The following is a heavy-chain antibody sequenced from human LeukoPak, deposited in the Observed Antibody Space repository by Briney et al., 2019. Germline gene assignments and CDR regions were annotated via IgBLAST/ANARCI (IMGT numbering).Heavy chain of an antibody. CDR3: AGGEANCSGGSCQFPFDY. CDR2: ISSSSSYI. Sequence: GGSLRLSCAASGFTFSSYSMNWVRQAPGKGLEWVSSISSSSSYIYYADSVKGRFTISRDNAKNSLYLQMNSLRAEDTAVYYCAGGEANCSGGSCQFPFDYWGQETLVTVSS. D-gene: IGHD2-15*01. CDR1: GFTFSSYS. J-gene: IGHJ4*02. V-gene: IGHV3-21*01.